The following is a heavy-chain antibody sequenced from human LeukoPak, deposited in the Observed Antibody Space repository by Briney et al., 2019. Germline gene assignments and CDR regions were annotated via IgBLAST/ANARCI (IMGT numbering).Heavy chain of an antibody. CDR1: GYTFTIYY. D-gene: IGHD4-11*01. V-gene: IGHV1-46*01. Sequence: ASVKVSCKASGYTFTIYYMHWVRQAPGQGLEWMGIINPSGGSTSYAQKFQGRVTMTRDTSTSTVYMELSSLRSEDTAVYYCARDSHDYSNYADAFDIWGQGTMVTVSS. J-gene: IGHJ3*02. CDR3: ARDSHDYSNYADAFDI. CDR2: INPSGGST.